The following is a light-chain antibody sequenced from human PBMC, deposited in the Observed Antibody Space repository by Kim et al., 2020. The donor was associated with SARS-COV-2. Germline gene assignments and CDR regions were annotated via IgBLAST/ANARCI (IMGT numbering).Light chain of an antibody. CDR3: LQDYDFPWT. J-gene: IGKJ1*01. Sequence: SSDGDTVTITCRASQGIGRDLAWYQQKPGTAPTLLIFLTSKLHTGVPSRFSGSSSGADFTLTITSLQPEDFATYYCLQDYDFPWTFGQGTKVDIK. V-gene: IGKV1-6*01. CDR2: LTS. CDR1: QGIGRD.